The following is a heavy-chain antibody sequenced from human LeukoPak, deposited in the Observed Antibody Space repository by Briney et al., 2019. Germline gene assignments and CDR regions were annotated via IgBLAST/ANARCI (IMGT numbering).Heavy chain of an antibody. CDR2: INSDGSST. D-gene: IGHD3-3*01. J-gene: IGHJ5*02. V-gene: IGHV3-74*01. Sequence: GGSLRLSCAASGFTFSSYWMHWVRQAPGKGPVWVSRINSDGSSTSYADSVKGRFTTSRDNAKNTLYLQMNSLRAEDTAVYYCARNYDFWSGHYNWFDPWGQGTLVTVSS. CDR1: GFTFSSYW. CDR3: ARNYDFWSGHYNWFDP.